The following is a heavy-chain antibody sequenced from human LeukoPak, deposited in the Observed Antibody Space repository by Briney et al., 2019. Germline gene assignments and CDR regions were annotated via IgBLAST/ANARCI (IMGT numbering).Heavy chain of an antibody. CDR3: AALGDSIY. CDR2: IGHAGDT. V-gene: IGHV3-13*01. J-gene: IGHJ4*02. Sequence: GGSLRLSCAASGFAFSSYDMHWVRQVSGKGLEWVSAIGHAGDTYYADSVKGRFTISREDAKNYFFLQMNSLRAGDAAVYSCAALGDSIYWGQGTLLTVSS. CDR1: GFAFSSYD. D-gene: IGHD1-26*01.